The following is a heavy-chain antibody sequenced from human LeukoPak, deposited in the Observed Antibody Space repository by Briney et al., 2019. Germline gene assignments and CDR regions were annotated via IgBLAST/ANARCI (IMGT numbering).Heavy chain of an antibody. Sequence: GGSLRLSCAASGFTFSSYGMSWVRQAPGKGLEWVSAISGSGGSTYYADSVKGRFTISRDNSKNTLYLQMNSLRAEDTAVYYCAKDKGNFDWLPHPFDYWGQGTLVTVSS. V-gene: IGHV3-23*01. J-gene: IGHJ4*02. D-gene: IGHD3-9*01. CDR2: ISGSGGST. CDR1: GFTFSSYG. CDR3: AKDKGNFDWLPHPFDY.